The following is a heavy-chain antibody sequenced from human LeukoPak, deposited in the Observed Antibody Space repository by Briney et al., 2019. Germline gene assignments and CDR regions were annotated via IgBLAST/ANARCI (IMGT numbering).Heavy chain of an antibody. CDR2: IYYSGST. D-gene: IGHD1-1*01. J-gene: IGHJ6*03. V-gene: IGHV4-59*01. Sequence: PSETLSLTCTVSGGSISSYYWSWLRQPPGKGLEWIGYIYYSGSTNCNPSLKSRVTISVDKSKNQFSLKLSSVTAADTAVYYCAARTTYYYYMDVWGKGTTVTVSS. CDR1: GGSISSYY. CDR3: AARTTYYYYMDV.